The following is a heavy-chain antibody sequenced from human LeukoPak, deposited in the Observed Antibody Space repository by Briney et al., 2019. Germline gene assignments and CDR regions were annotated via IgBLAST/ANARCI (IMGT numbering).Heavy chain of an antibody. CDR1: GGSISNYF. Sequence: TSETLSLTCTVSGGSISNYFCSWIRQPAGKGLEWIGRIYSSGSTDYKPSLKSRVTISVDKSKNQFSLKLSSVTAADTAVYYCAGEVPASPPNYYYYMDVWGKGTTVTVSS. CDR2: IYSSGST. CDR3: AGEVPASPPNYYYYMDV. D-gene: IGHD2-2*01. V-gene: IGHV4-4*07. J-gene: IGHJ6*03.